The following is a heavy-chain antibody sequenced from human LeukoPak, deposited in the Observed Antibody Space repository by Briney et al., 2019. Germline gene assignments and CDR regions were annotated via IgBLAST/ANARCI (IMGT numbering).Heavy chain of an antibody. CDR1: GYTFTGYH. CDR2: INPNSGGT. D-gene: IGHD3-3*01. Sequence: ASVKVSCKASGYTFTGYHMHWVRQAPGQGLEWMGWINPNSGGTNYAQKFQGRVTMTRDTSISTAYTELSRLRSDDTAVYYCAREGGYDFWSGRSQYFDYWGQGTLVTVSS. CDR3: AREGGYDFWSGRSQYFDY. J-gene: IGHJ4*02. V-gene: IGHV1-2*02.